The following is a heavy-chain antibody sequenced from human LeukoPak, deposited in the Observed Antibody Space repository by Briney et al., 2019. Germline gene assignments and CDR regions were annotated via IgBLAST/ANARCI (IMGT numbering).Heavy chain of an antibody. CDR2: IYHSGST. Sequence: SETLPLTCAVSGYSISRGYYWGWIRQPPGKGLEWIGSIYHSGSTYSNPSLKSRVTISVDTSKNQFSLKLSSVTAADTAVYYCGRDLSSGYIMYNWFDPWGQGTLVTVSS. D-gene: IGHD3-22*01. CDR1: GYSISRGYY. J-gene: IGHJ5*02. CDR3: GRDLSSGYIMYNWFDP. V-gene: IGHV4-38-2*02.